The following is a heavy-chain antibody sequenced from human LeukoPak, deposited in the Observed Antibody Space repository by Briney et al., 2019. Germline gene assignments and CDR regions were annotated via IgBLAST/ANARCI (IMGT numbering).Heavy chain of an antibody. V-gene: IGHV3-30-3*01. CDR1: GFTFSTYT. J-gene: IGHJ4*02. Sequence: PGGSLRLSCAASGFTFSTYTMHWVRQAPGKGLEGVAVISYDGSNKYYADSVKGRFTISRDNSKNTLYVQMNSLRAEDTAVYYCARVFGSGSPPIDYWGQGTLVAVSS. CDR2: ISYDGSNK. CDR3: ARVFGSGSPPIDY. D-gene: IGHD3-10*01.